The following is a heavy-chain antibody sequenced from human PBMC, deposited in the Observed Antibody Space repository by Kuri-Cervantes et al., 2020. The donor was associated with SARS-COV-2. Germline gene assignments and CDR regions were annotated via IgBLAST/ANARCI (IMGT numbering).Heavy chain of an antibody. CDR1: GYTFTSYG. D-gene: IGHD3-16*02. J-gene: IGHJ4*02. Sequence: ASVKVSCKASGYTFTSYGINWVRQAPGQGLEWMGWINPNSGGTNYAQKFQGRVTMTRDTSISTAYMELSRLRSDDTAVYYCATSIYVWGSYRLAGFPDYWGQGTLVTVSS. V-gene: IGHV1-2*02. CDR3: ATSIYVWGSYRLAGFPDY. CDR2: INPNSGGT.